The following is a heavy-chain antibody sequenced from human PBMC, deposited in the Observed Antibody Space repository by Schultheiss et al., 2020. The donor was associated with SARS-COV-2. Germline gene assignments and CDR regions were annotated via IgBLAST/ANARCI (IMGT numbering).Heavy chain of an antibody. Sequence: GESLKISCAASGFTFSSYAMSWVRQAPGKGLEWVSAISGSGGSTYYADSVKGRFTISRDNSKNTLYLQMNSLRAEDTAVYYCARRHDFWGGRYYYYAMDVWGQGTTVTVSS. D-gene: IGHD3-3*01. CDR3: ARRHDFWGGRYYYYAMDV. CDR2: ISGSGGST. CDR1: GFTFSSYA. V-gene: IGHV3-23*01. J-gene: IGHJ6*02.